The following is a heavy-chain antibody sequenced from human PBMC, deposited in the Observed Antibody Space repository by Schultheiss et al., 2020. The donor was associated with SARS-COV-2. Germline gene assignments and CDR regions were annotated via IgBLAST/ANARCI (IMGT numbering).Heavy chain of an antibody. J-gene: IGHJ4*02. CDR2: ISSSSSYI. CDR3: AKELELGLN. Sequence: GGSLRLSCAASGFTFDDYTMHWVRQAPGKGLEWVSSISSSSSYIYYADSVKGRFTISRDNAKNSLYLQMNSLRAEDTAVYYCAKELELGLNWGQGTLVTVSS. V-gene: IGHV3-21*04. D-gene: IGHD1-7*01. CDR1: GFTFDDYT.